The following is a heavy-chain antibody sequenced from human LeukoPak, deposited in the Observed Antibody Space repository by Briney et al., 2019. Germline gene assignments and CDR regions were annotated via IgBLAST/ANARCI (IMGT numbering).Heavy chain of an antibody. D-gene: IGHD2-21*02. CDR2: ISYDGSNK. J-gene: IGHJ3*02. CDR1: GFTFSSYW. V-gene: IGHV3-30-3*01. CDR3: ARERLLRAFDI. Sequence: GGPLRLSCAASGFTFSSYWMSWVRQAPGKGLEWVAVISYDGSNKYYADSVKGRFTISRDNSKNTLYLQMNSLRAEDTAVCYCARERLLRAFDIWGQGTMVTVSS.